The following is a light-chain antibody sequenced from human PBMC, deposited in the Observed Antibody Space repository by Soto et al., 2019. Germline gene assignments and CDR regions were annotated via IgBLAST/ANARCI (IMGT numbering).Light chain of an antibody. V-gene: IGKV3-15*01. CDR3: QQFHYWWT. Sequence: EIVMTQSPATLSVSPGERATLSCRASQNIDNKLVWYQQKPGQVPGLLIYDASTRATGIPARFSGSGSGTEFTLTISSLQSEDFAFYYCQQFHYWWTFGQGTKVEIK. J-gene: IGKJ1*01. CDR2: DAS. CDR1: QNIDNK.